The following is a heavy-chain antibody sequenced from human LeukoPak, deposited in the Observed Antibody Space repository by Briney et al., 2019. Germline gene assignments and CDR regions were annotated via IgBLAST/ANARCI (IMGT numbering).Heavy chain of an antibody. Sequence: GGSLRLSCAASGVTFSTYAMSWGRQAPGEGLEWVSALSGGGVRTYYADSVKGRFTISRDNSKNTRYLQMNSPRAEDTAPYYSAKGAPSSSSIFDFWGRGTLVTLSS. CDR2: LSGGGVRT. D-gene: IGHD6-6*01. J-gene: IGHJ4*02. CDR1: GVTFSTYA. V-gene: IGHV3-23*01. CDR3: AKGAPSSSSIFDF.